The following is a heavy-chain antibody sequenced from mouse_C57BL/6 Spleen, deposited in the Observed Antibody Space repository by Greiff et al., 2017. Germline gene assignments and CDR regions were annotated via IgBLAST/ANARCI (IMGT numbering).Heavy chain of an antibody. Sequence: QVQLKQSGTELVKPGASVKLSCKASGYTFTTYWMHWVKQRPGQGLEWIGNINPSNGGTKYNDKFKSKATLTVGKASSTAYMQLSSLTSEDSAVYYCARYGWGLDDWGQGTTLTVSS. V-gene: IGHV1-53*01. CDR1: GYTFTTYW. CDR3: ARYGWGLDD. D-gene: IGHD1-2*01. CDR2: INPSNGGT. J-gene: IGHJ2*01.